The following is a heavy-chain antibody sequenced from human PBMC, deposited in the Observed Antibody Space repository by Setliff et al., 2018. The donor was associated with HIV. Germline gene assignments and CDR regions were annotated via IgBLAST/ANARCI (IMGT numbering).Heavy chain of an antibody. D-gene: IGHD1-1*01. CDR3: TKDPTPVQLWFFSGYYSES. CDR1: GFTFSSYW. Sequence: GGSLRLSCAASGFTFSSYWMIWVLQAPGKGLEWVAKIKQDGSEEYYVDSVKGRFTISRDNAKNTLYLEMSSLRAEDTATYYCTKDPTPVQLWFFSGYYSESWGQGTVVTVSS. CDR2: IKQDGSEE. J-gene: IGHJ4*02. V-gene: IGHV3-7*01.